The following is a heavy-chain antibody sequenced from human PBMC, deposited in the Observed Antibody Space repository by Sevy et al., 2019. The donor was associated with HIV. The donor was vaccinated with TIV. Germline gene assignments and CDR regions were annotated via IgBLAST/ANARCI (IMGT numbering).Heavy chain of an antibody. CDR1: GGSISSGGYY. J-gene: IGHJ4*02. D-gene: IGHD1-1*01. CDR3: ASQTNDDPLFDY. V-gene: IGHV4-31*03. Sequence: SETLSLTCTVSGGSISSGGYYWSWIRQHPGKGLEWIGYIYYSGSTYYNPSLKSRVTISVDTSKNQFSLKLSSVTAADTAVYYCASQTNDDPLFDYWGQGTLVTVSS. CDR2: IYYSGST.